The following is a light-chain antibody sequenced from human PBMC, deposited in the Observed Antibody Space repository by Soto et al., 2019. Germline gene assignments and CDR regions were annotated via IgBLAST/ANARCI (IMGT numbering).Light chain of an antibody. CDR3: SSYTTSNTRQIV. CDR1: SSDVGGYNY. V-gene: IGLV2-14*01. Sequence: QSVLTQPASVSGSPGQSITISCTGTSSDVGGYNYVSWYQQQPGKAPKFMIYDVSNRPSGVSNRFSGSKSGNTASLTISGLQAEDEADYYCSSYTTSNTRQIVFGTVTKVTVL. CDR2: DVS. J-gene: IGLJ1*01.